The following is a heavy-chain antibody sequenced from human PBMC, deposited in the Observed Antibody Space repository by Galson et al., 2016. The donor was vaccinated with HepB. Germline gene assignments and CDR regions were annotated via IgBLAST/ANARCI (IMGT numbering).Heavy chain of an antibody. Sequence: SLRLSCAGSGFTFSSQDMTWVRQAPGKGPEWLAFISASGSTISYADSLRGRFTVSRDNAKNSLFLQMNRLRDEDTATYFCARHFTGWSCFDYWGLGTLVTVSS. V-gene: IGHV3-48*02. D-gene: IGHD6-19*01. J-gene: IGHJ4*02. CDR1: GFTFSSQD. CDR2: ISASGSTI. CDR3: ARHFTGWSCFDY.